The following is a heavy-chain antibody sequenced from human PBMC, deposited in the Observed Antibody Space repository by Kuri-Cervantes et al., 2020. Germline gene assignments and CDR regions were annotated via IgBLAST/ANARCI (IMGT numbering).Heavy chain of an antibody. V-gene: IGHV3-30*07. CDR2: ISYDGINK. CDR3: AKAASLGGGYHFVV. J-gene: IGHJ4*02. Sequence: GGSLRLSCEASGFTFSSYPRPWVRQAPGKGREWVAVISYDGINKYYEDAVKGRFTISRDNSKNTLYLQMDSLRAEDTAVYYCAKAASLGGGYHFVVWGQGTLVTVSS. CDR1: GFTFSSYP. D-gene: IGHD3-22*01.